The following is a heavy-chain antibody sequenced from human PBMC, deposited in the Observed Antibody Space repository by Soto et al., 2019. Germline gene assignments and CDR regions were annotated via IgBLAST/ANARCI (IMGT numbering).Heavy chain of an antibody. CDR1: GGTFSSYA. V-gene: IGHV1-69*01. CDR2: IIPIFGTA. Sequence: QVQLVQSGAEVKKPGSSVKVSCKASGGTFSSYAISWVRQAPGQGLEWMGGIIPIFGTANYAQKFQGRVTITADESTSTAYMELSSLRSEDTAVYYCAGCIAAPPLYYYVWTSGAKGPRSPSP. D-gene: IGHD6-13*01. CDR3: AGCIAAPPLYYYVWTS. J-gene: IGHJ6*02.